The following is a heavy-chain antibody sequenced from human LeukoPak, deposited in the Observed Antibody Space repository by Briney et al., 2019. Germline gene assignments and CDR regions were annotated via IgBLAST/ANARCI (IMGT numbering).Heavy chain of an antibody. J-gene: IGHJ4*02. D-gene: IGHD2-15*01. CDR1: GFTFSSYA. V-gene: IGHV3-23*01. CDR3: AEGRRYCSGGSCYGYY. Sequence: GGSLRLSCAASGFTFSSYAMSWVRQAPGKGLEWVSAISGSGGSTYYADSVKGRFTISRDNSKNTLYLQMNSLRAEDTAVYYCAEGRRYCSGGSCYGYYWGQGTLVTVSS. CDR2: ISGSGGST.